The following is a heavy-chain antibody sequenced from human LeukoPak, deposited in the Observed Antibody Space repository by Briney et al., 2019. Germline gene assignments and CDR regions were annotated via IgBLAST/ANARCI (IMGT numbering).Heavy chain of an antibody. CDR2: IYDSGST. V-gene: IGHV4-39*07. CDR3: ARGSQSRGSSWYFDY. CDR1: GGSIRSSYYY. Sequence: SETLSLTCTVSGGSIRSSYYYWGWIRQPPGKGLEWIGSIYDSGSTYYNPSLKSRVTISVDRSKNQFSLKPSSVTAADTAVYFCARGSQSRGSSWYFDYWGQGTLVTVSS. D-gene: IGHD6-13*01. J-gene: IGHJ4*02.